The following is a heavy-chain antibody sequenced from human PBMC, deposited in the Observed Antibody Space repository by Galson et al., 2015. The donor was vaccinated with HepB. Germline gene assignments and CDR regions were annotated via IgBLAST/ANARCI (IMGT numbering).Heavy chain of an antibody. CDR3: ARGETVGPTTGFDY. Sequence: SLRLSCAASGFPFTNFSMNWVRQPPGRGLQWVASIDPNNLYIFYADSVEGRFTISRDNAKNSLHLQMHSLRGDDTALYYCARGETVGPTTGFDYWGQGTLVTVSS. V-gene: IGHV3-21*01. CDR2: IDPNNLYI. CDR1: GFPFTNFS. J-gene: IGHJ4*02. D-gene: IGHD1-26*01.